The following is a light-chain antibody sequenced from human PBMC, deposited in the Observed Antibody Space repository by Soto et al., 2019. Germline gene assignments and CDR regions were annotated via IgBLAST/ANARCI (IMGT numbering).Light chain of an antibody. Sequence: DIQMTQSPSSLSASVGDRVTITCRASQSISSYLNWYQQKPGKAPKLLIYAASSLQSGDPSRFSGSGSGTHFTLTISSLQPEDFSTYYCQQRYRTPWPFGQGTKVEIK. CDR3: QQRYRTPWP. V-gene: IGKV1-39*01. J-gene: IGKJ1*01. CDR2: AAS. CDR1: QSISSY.